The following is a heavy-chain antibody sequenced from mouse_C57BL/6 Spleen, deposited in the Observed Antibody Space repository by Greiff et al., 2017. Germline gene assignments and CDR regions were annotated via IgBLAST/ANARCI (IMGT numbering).Heavy chain of an antibody. CDR2: ISSGGDYI. D-gene: IGHD4-1*01. CDR3: TREGTGRYAMDY. J-gene: IGHJ4*01. V-gene: IGHV5-9-1*02. CDR1: GFTFSSYA. Sequence: EVKLMESGEGLVKPGGSLKLSCAASGFTFSSYAMSWVRQTPEKRLEWVAYISSGGDYIYYADTVKGRFTISRDNARNTLYLQLSSLKSEDTAMYYCTREGTGRYAMDYWGQGTSVTVSS.